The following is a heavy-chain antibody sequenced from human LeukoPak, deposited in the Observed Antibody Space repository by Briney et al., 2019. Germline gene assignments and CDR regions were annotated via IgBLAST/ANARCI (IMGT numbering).Heavy chain of an antibody. CDR3: ARDLVHGSSWYYFDY. D-gene: IGHD6-13*01. CDR2: ISSNGGST. J-gene: IGHJ4*02. V-gene: IGHV3-64*01. Sequence: GGSLRLSCAASGFTFSSYAMHWVRQAPGKGLEYVSAISSNGGSTYYANSVKGRFTISRDNSKNTLYLQMGSLRAEDMAVYYCARDLVHGSSWYYFDYWGQGTLVTVSS. CDR1: GFTFSSYA.